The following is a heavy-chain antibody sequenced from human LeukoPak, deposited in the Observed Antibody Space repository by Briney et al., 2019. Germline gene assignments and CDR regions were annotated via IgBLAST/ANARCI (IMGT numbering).Heavy chain of an antibody. Sequence: SVTLSLTCAVYGGSFSGYYWSWIRQPPGEGLEWIGEINHSGSTNYNPSLKSRVTISVDTSKNQFSLKLSSVTAADTAVYYCARGRSGYSSGWYWFDPWGQGTLVTVSS. J-gene: IGHJ5*02. V-gene: IGHV4-34*01. CDR3: ARGRSGYSSGWYWFDP. D-gene: IGHD6-19*01. CDR1: GGSFSGYY. CDR2: INHSGST.